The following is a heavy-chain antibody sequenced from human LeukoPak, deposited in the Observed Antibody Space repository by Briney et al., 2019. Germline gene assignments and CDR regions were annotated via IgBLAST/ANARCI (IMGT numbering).Heavy chain of an antibody. CDR3: ARDGTAAGLYFDL. CDR1: GFTFSSYW. J-gene: IGHJ4*01. CDR2: IKQDGGEK. Sequence: VGSLRLSCAVSGFTFSSYWMNWVRQAPGKGLEWVASIKQDGGEKSYVDSVKGRFTISRDNAKNSLYLLMSSLRAEDTAVYYCARDGTAAGLYFDLWGQGTLVTVSS. D-gene: IGHD6-13*01. V-gene: IGHV3-7*01.